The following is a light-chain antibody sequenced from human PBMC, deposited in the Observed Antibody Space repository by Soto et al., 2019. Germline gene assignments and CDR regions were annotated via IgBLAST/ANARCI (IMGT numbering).Light chain of an antibody. CDR1: QSVSNY. V-gene: IGKV3-20*01. J-gene: IGKJ1*01. Sequence: EIVLTQSPATLSLSPGERATLSCWASQSVSNYFVWYQQKPGQAPRLLIYDASKRATGIPARFSGSGSGTDFTLTISRLEPEDFAVYYCQQYGSSPQTFGQGTKVDIK. CDR2: DAS. CDR3: QQYGSSPQT.